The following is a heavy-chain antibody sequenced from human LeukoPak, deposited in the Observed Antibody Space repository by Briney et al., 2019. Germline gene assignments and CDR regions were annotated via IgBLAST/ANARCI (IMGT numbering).Heavy chain of an antibody. V-gene: IGHV3-23*01. J-gene: IGHJ4*02. D-gene: IGHD3-16*02. CDR2: MSGGGYSD. Sequence: AGPLRLSCAASGFTFTSYAVSGVRQTPGKGLEWGASMSGGGYSDYNADSVKGRFTVSRDKSKTTLYVQMNSLSANDTAVYYYTKAASYARKNDNNRFFIDWGQGTLVTVSS. CDR3: TKAASYARKNDNNRFFID. CDR1: GFTFTSYA.